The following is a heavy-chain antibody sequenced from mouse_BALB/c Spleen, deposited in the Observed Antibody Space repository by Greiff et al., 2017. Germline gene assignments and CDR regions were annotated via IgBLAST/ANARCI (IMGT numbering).Heavy chain of an antibody. CDR3: ASHYDGYYWLAY. J-gene: IGHJ3*01. CDR1: GFSFSDYG. Sequence: VQLKESGGGLVQPGGSRKLSCAASGFSFSDYGMAWVRQAPGKGPEWVAFISNLAYSIYYADTVTCRFTISRENSKNTLYLEMSSLTSEDTAMYYCASHYDGYYWLAYWGQGTLVTVSA. CDR2: ISNLAYSI. D-gene: IGHD2-3*01. V-gene: IGHV5-15*02.